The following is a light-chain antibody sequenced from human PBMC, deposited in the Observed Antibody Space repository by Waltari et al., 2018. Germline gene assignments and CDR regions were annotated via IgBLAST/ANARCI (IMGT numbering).Light chain of an antibody. CDR3: QQYGSLPWT. V-gene: IGKV3-20*01. J-gene: IGKJ1*01. Sequence: ENVLTQSPGTLSLSPGERATLPCRASQNINNAYLAWYQHRPGRSPRPLIYDASSRATDIPDRFSGSGSGTDFTLTISRLEPEDFAIYYCQQYGSLPWTFGQGTQVEIK. CDR1: QNINNAY. CDR2: DAS.